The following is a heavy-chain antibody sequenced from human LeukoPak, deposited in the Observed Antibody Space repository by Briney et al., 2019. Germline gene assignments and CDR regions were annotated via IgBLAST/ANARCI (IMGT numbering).Heavy chain of an antibody. CDR3: ARPSGERLLVHAAFDI. CDR1: GFTFRHYA. V-gene: IGHV3-30*04. D-gene: IGHD3-3*01. CDR2: FSYDGTNK. Sequence: GRSLRLSCAASGFTFRHYAVHWVRQAPGKGLEWVAVFSYDGTNKYYADSVKGLFTISRDNSKNTLFLQMNSLRPEDTAVYYCARPSGERLLVHAAFDIWGQGTMVTVSS. J-gene: IGHJ3*02.